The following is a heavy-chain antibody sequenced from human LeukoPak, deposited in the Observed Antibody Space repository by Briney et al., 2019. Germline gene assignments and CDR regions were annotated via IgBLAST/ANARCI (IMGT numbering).Heavy chain of an antibody. V-gene: IGHV3-66*01. J-gene: IGHJ4*02. D-gene: IGHD4-11*01. CDR1: GFTVSSNY. Sequence: GGSLRLSCGASGFTVSSNYMSWVHQAPGKGLEWVSVIYSGGSTYYADSVKGRFTISRDNSKNTLYLQMNSLRAEDTAVYYRARDLRLQFNWGQGTLVTVSS. CDR3: ARDLRLQFN. CDR2: IYSGGST.